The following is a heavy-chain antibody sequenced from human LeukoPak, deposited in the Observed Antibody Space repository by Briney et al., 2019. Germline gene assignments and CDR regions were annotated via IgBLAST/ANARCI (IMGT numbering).Heavy chain of an antibody. CDR1: GYTFTSYG. Sequence: GASVKVSCKASGYTFTSYGISWVRQAPGQGLEWMGWISAYNGNTNYAQKLQGRVTMTTDTSTSTAYMELRSLRSDDTAVYYCARDSTEAAAGPNWFDPWGQEPWSPSPQ. CDR2: ISAYNGNT. D-gene: IGHD6-13*01. J-gene: IGHJ5*02. V-gene: IGHV1-18*01. CDR3: ARDSTEAAAGPNWFDP.